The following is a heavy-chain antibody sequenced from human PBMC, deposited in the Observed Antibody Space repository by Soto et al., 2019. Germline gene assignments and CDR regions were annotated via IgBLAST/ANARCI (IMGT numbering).Heavy chain of an antibody. CDR1: GFTFSSYD. D-gene: IGHD4-4*01. J-gene: IGHJ6*03. CDR3: ARGPTTGLNYYYYYMDV. Sequence: GGSLRLSCAASGFTFSSYDMHWVRQATGKGLEWVSAIGTAGDTYYPGSVKGRFTISRENAKNSLYLQMNSLRAGDTAVYYCARGPTTGLNYYYYYMDVWGKGTTVTVSS. CDR2: IGTAGDT. V-gene: IGHV3-13*01.